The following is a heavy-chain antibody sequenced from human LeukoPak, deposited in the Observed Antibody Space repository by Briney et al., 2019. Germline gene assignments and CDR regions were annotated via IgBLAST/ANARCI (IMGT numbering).Heavy chain of an antibody. V-gene: IGHV1-2*02. J-gene: IGHJ4*02. CDR1: GYTFTGYY. D-gene: IGHD6-13*01. CDR3: ARVAYSSSWYLFDY. CDR2: INPNSGGT. Sequence: ASVKVSCTASGYTFTGYYMHWVRQAPGQGLEWMGWINPNSGGTNYAQKFQGRVTMTRDTSISTAYMELSRLRSDDTAVYYCARVAYSSSWYLFDYWGQGTLVTVSS.